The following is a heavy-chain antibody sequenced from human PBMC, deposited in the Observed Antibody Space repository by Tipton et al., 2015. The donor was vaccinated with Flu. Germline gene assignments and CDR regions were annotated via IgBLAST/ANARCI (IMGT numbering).Heavy chain of an antibody. CDR2: ISYSGST. CDR1: GGSISSSDYY. J-gene: IGHJ4*02. CDR3: ARGTPLWFGDLDY. Sequence: LRLSCTVSGGSISSSDYYWGWIRQPPGKGLEWIGSISYSGSTYYNPSLKSRVTISVDTSKNQFSLKLSSVTAADTAVYYCARGTPLWFGDLDYWGQGTLVTVSS. D-gene: IGHD3-10*01. V-gene: IGHV4-39*07.